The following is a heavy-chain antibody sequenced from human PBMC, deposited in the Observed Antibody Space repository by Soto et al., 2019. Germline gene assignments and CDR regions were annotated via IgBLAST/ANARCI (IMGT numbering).Heavy chain of an antibody. J-gene: IGHJ4*02. CDR3: ARQRRYYYDSSGYYSFDY. V-gene: IGHV5-51*01. CDR2: IYPGDSDT. CDR1: GYSFTSYW. Sequence: PGESLKISCKGSGYSFTSYWIGWVRQMPGKGLEWMGIIYPGDSDTRYSPSFQGQVTISADKSISTAYLQWSSLKASDTAMYYCARQRRYYYDSSGYYSFDYWGQGTLVTVSS. D-gene: IGHD3-22*01.